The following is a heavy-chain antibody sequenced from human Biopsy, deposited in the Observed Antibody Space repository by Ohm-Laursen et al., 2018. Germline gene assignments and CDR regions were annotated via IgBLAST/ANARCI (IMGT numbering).Heavy chain of an antibody. CDR2: ISYDQITK. Sequence: SLRLSCAAPGFTYRTYGMHWVRLAPGKGLEWVAVISYDQITKHYADSVRGRFTISRDNSKNTLYLQVNSLRAEDTAVYYCAKDLSVYYYYGIDVWGQGTTVTVSS. CDR3: AKDLSVYYYYGIDV. J-gene: IGHJ6*02. V-gene: IGHV3-30*18. CDR1: GFTYRTYG. D-gene: IGHD5/OR15-5a*01.